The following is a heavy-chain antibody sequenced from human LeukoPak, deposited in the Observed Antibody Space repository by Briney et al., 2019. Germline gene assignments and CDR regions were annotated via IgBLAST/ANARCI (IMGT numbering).Heavy chain of an antibody. CDR3: ARGELGRYPFDY. Sequence: SETLSLTCTISGGSVSDYYWSWIRQSPGKGLEWIGYIYHTGSTSYSPSLKSRVTISADTSQNQFSLKLSSVTAEDTAVYYCARGELGRYPFDYWGQGTLVTVSS. D-gene: IGHD1-26*01. CDR2: IYHTGST. CDR1: GGSVSDYY. J-gene: IGHJ4*02. V-gene: IGHV4-59*02.